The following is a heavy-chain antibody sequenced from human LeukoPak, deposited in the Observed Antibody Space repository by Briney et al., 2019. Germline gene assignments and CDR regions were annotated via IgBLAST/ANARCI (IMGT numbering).Heavy chain of an antibody. CDR2: IYYSGST. D-gene: IGHD1-14*01. J-gene: IGHJ4*02. Sequence: SHTLSLTCTVSGGSISNYYWSWIRQPPGKWLEWIGYIYYSGSTNYNPSLKSRVTISVDTSKNQFSLKLSSVTAADTAVYYCARGPRYSYFDYWGQGTLVTVSS. CDR3: ARGPRYSYFDY. V-gene: IGHV4-59*07. CDR1: GGSISNYY.